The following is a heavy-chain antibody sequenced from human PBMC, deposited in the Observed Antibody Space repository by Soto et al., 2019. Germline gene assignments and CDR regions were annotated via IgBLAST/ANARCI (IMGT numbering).Heavy chain of an antibody. CDR2: IIPIFGTA. Sequence: QVQLVQSGAEVKKPGSSVKVSCKASGGTFSSYAISWVRQAPGQGLEWMGGIIPIFGTANYAQKFQGRVTITADESTSTAYMELSSLRSEDTAVYYCAREEAGYYGSGSYFLGDYGMDVWGQGPKVTVSS. CDR3: AREEAGYYGSGSYFLGDYGMDV. D-gene: IGHD3-10*01. V-gene: IGHV1-69*01. J-gene: IGHJ6*02. CDR1: GGTFSSYA.